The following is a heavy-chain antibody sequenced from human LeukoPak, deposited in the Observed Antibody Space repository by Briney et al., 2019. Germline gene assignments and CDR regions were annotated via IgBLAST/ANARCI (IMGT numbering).Heavy chain of an antibody. V-gene: IGHV3-30-3*01. CDR1: GFTFSSYA. J-gene: IGHJ4*02. CDR3: ARPGGSGSYYSYYFDY. Sequence: RTGRSLRLSCAASGFTFSSYAMHWVRQAPGKGLEWVAVISYDGSNKYYADSVKGRFTTSRDNSKNTLYLQMNSLRAEDTAVYYCARPGGSGSYYSYYFDYWGQGTLVTVSS. CDR2: ISYDGSNK. D-gene: IGHD3-10*01.